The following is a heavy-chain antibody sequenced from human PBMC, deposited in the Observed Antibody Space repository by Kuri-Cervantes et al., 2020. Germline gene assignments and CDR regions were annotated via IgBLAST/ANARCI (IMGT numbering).Heavy chain of an antibody. CDR3: ARRRASASYGMDV. Sequence: GGSLRLSCAASGFTFSSYWMSWVRQAPGKGLEWVANIKQDGSEKYYVDSVKGRFTISRDNVNNSLYLQMNSLRVEDTAVYYCARRRASASYGMDVWGQGTTVTVSS. CDR1: GFTFSSYW. J-gene: IGHJ6*02. V-gene: IGHV3-7*01. CDR2: IKQDGSEK.